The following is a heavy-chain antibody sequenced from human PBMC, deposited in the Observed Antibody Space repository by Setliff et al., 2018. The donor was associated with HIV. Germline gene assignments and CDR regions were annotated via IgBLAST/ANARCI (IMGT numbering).Heavy chain of an antibody. CDR3: ARVRPLGYCSTGACPPDY. J-gene: IGHJ4*02. CDR2: ITSRSADI. Sequence: GGSLRLSCAASGFTFSTFSMSWVRQAPGKGLEWVSSITSRSADIYYADSVRGRFTISRDNARNSLLLQMNSLRADDTAVYYCARVRPLGYCSTGACPPDYWGQGTLVTV. V-gene: IGHV3-21*01. D-gene: IGHD2-8*01. CDR1: GFTFSTFS.